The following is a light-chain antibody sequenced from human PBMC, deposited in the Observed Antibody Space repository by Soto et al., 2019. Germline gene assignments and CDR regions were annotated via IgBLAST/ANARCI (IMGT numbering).Light chain of an antibody. V-gene: IGLV2-8*01. Sequence: QSVLTQPPSASGSPGQSVAISCTGTSSDVGGYNYVSWYQQRPGKAPKLMIYEVNKRPSGVPDRFSGSKSGNTASLTVSGLQAEDEADYYCSSYAGSSNVFGTGTKVTAL. CDR1: SSDVGGYNY. CDR2: EVN. J-gene: IGLJ1*01. CDR3: SSYAGSSNV.